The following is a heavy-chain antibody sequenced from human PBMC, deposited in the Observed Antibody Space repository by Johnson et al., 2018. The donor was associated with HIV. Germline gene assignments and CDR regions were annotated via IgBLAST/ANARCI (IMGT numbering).Heavy chain of an antibody. J-gene: IGHJ3*02. D-gene: IGHD1-26*01. CDR3: AKDMRPVRGWGGGSYRGVSDAFDI. Sequence: VQLVESGGGVVRPGGSLRLSCAASGFTFDDHGMSWVRQAPGKGLEWVSGINWNGGSTGYTDSVKGRFTISRDNAKNSLYLQMHKLRAEDTAVYYCAKDMRPVRGWGGGSYRGVSDAFDIWGQGTMVTVSS. CDR2: INWNGGST. V-gene: IGHV3-20*04. CDR1: GFTFDDHG.